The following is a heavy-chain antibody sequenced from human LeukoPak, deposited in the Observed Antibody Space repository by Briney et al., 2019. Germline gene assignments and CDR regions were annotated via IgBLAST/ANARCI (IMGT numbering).Heavy chain of an antibody. CDR2: INHSGST. V-gene: IGHV4-34*01. Sequence: SETLSLTCAVYGGYFSGYYWSWIRQPPGKGLEWIGEINHSGSTNYNPSLKSRVTISVDTSKNQFSLKLSSVTAADTAVYYCARGRITMIVVVTYFDYWGQGTLVTVSS. CDR1: GGYFSGYY. D-gene: IGHD3-22*01. CDR3: ARGRITMIVVVTYFDY. J-gene: IGHJ4*02.